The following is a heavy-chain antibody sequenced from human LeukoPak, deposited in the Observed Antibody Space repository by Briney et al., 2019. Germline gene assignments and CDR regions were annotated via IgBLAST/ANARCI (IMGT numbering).Heavy chain of an antibody. CDR2: ISGSGGST. CDR3: AKDLTLGHSSGWYPAALKNDY. D-gene: IGHD6-19*01. J-gene: IGHJ4*02. V-gene: IGHV3-23*01. Sequence: GGTLRLSCAASGFTFSSYGMSWVRQAPGKGLEWVSAISGSGGSTYYADSVKGRFTISRDNSKNTLYLQMNSLRAEDTAVYYCAKDLTLGHSSGWYPAALKNDYWGQGTLVTVSS. CDR1: GFTFSSYG.